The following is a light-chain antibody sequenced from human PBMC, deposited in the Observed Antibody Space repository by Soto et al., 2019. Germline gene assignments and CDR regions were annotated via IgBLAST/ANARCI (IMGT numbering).Light chain of an antibody. CDR2: GAS. CDR1: QTVGTS. J-gene: IGKJ4*01. V-gene: IGKV3-15*01. Sequence: EIVLTQSPATLSVSPGERATLSCRASQTVGTSLVWYQQKPGQAPSLLIYGASTRAAGIPARFSGSGSGTDFTLTISSLQSEDFAVYYCQQHNGWPLTFGGGIEVEFK. CDR3: QQHNGWPLT.